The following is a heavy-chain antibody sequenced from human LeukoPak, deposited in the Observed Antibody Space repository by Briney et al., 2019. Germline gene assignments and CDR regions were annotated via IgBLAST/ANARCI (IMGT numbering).Heavy chain of an antibody. J-gene: IGHJ4*02. V-gene: IGHV5-51*01. CDR1: GYTFTDYW. CDR3: ARPSQVVVGSSVGLFDH. Sequence: GESLKISCQASGYTFTDYWIGWVRQVPGKGLEWMGIIYPGDSDTNYSPSFQGQVTISADKSINTAYLQWSSLRASDSAVYYCARPSQVVVGSSVGLFDHWGQGTLVTVSS. D-gene: IGHD2-21*01. CDR2: IYPGDSDT.